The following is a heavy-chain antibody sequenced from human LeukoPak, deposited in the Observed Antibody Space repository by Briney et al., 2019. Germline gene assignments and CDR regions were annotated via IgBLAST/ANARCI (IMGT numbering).Heavy chain of an antibody. J-gene: IGHJ6*02. CDR1: GYTLTSYG. V-gene: IGHV1-18*01. CDR2: ISAYNGNT. Sequence: ASVKVSCKASGYTLTSYGISWVRQAPGQGLEWMGWISAYNGNTNYAQKLQGRVTMTTDTSTSTAYMELGSLRSDDTAVYYCARGPDTAMVSYYYGMDVWGQGTTVTVSS. D-gene: IGHD5-18*01. CDR3: ARGPDTAMVSYYYGMDV.